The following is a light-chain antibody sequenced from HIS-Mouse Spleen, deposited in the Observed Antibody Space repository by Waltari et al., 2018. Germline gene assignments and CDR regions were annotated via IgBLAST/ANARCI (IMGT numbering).Light chain of an antibody. CDR2: EDS. Sequence: SYELTQPPSVSVSPGQTASITCSADAFPKKYAYWYQQKSGQAPVLVIYEDSKRPSGIPERFSGSSSGTMATLTISGAQVEDEADYYCYSTDSSGNHRVFGGGTKLTVL. V-gene: IGLV3-10*01. CDR1: AFPKKY. CDR3: YSTDSSGNHRV. J-gene: IGLJ2*01.